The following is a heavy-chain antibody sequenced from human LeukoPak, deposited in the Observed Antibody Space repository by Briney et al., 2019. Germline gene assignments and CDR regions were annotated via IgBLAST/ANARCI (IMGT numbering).Heavy chain of an antibody. D-gene: IGHD2-15*01. Sequence: GGSLRLSRSASGFSLSDYGMSWVRQAPGKGLGWVSYITMNSVRFYADSVKGRFTISRDNDKNSVYLQMNSLRDEDTAVYFCTRGRYLLLGPNDSWGQGSLVTVSS. J-gene: IGHJ4*02. CDR2: ITMNSVR. CDR1: GFSLSDYG. CDR3: TRGRYLLLGPNDS. V-gene: IGHV3-48*02.